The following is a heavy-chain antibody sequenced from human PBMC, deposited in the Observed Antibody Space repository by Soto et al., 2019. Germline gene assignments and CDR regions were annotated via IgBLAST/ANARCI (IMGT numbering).Heavy chain of an antibody. V-gene: IGHV3-7*01. CDR2: IKPDGSEQ. CDR1: GFTFDKYY. Sequence: PRGSLIVSCAASGFTFDKYYMTWVRQAPGKGPEWVANIKPDGSEQYYVDSVKGRFTISRDNANNSLYLQMNSLRAEDTAVYFCARGNWNYYYGFDVWGQGTTVTVSS. J-gene: IGHJ6*02. D-gene: IGHD1-20*01. CDR3: ARGNWNYYYGFDV.